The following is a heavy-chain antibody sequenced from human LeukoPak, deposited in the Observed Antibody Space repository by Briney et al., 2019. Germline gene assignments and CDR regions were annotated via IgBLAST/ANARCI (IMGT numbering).Heavy chain of an antibody. J-gene: IGHJ4*02. CDR2: ISSSSSYM. D-gene: IGHD4-23*01. Sequence: GGSLRLSCAASAFSFSSYNMNWVHQAPGKGLEWVSSISSSSSYMYYADSVKGRFTISRDNTENSLYLQMNSLRAEDTAVYYCSRGNGGFDYWGQGALVTVSS. CDR1: AFSFSSYN. V-gene: IGHV3-21*01. CDR3: SRGNGGFDY.